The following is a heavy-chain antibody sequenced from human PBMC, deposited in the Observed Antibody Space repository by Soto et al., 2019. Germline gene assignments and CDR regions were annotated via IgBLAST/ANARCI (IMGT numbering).Heavy chain of an antibody. Sequence: ASVKVSCKASGYTFTSYDINWVRQATGQGLEWMGWMNPNSGNTSYAQKFQGRVTMTRNTSISTAYMELSSLRPEDTAVYSCARESGQEGYYYMDVWGKGTTVTVSS. D-gene: IGHD3-3*01. V-gene: IGHV1-8*01. CDR2: MNPNSGNT. CDR1: GYTFTSYD. J-gene: IGHJ6*03. CDR3: ARESGQEGYYYMDV.